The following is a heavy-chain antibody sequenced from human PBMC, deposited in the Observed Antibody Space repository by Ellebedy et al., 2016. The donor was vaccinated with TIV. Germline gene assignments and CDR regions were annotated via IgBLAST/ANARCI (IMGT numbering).Heavy chain of an antibody. CDR1: GLTFSVYA. D-gene: IGHD6-19*01. CDR2: IGGLDTGT. CDR3: VRSSGWLPAS. J-gene: IGHJ5*02. V-gene: IGHV3-21*01. Sequence: GESLKISXAASGLTFSVYAMTWVRQAPGKGLDWILFIGGLDTGTYYADSVKGRFTISRDNAKNSLYLQMNSLRAEDTAVYYCVRSSGWLPASWGQGTLVTVSS.